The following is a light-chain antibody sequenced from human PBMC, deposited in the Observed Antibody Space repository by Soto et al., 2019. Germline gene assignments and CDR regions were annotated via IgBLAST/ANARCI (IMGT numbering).Light chain of an antibody. CDR3: TSYTTSSTYV. J-gene: IGLJ1*01. CDR1: SSDVGAYDY. Sequence: QSALTQPPSVSGSPGQSITISCTGTSSDVGAYDYVSWYQQSPGKAPKVMIYEVNNRPSGVSDRFSGSKSGNTASLTISGLQAEDEADYYCTSYTTSSTYVFGTGTKVTVL. V-gene: IGLV2-14*01. CDR2: EVN.